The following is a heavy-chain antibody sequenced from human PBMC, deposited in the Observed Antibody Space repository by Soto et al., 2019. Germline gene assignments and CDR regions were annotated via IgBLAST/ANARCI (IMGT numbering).Heavy chain of an antibody. CDR1: GFTFSSYG. D-gene: IGHD1-26*01. CDR3: ETTLPPSGSSFFSWFDL. V-gene: IGHV3-30*03. Sequence: PXGSLILSCAASGFTFSSYGMHWVRQAPGKGLEWVAVISYDGSNKYYADSVKGRFTISRDNSKNTLYLQWSSLKASDTAMYYCETTLPPSGSSFFSWFDLWGQGTLVTVSS. J-gene: IGHJ5*02. CDR2: ISYDGSNK.